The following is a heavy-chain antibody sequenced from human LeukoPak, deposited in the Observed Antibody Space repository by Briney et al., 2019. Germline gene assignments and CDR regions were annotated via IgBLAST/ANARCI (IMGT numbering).Heavy chain of an antibody. D-gene: IGHD1-26*01. V-gene: IGHV4-4*02. CDR1: GGSVTSTNW. J-gene: IGHJ4*02. Sequence: SETLSLTCDVSGGSVTSTNWWTWVRQPPGKGLEWIGEVHLDGRTNYNPSLKSRLIMSVDLPENHISLKLTSVTAADTAVYYCARVPPPSGNYYTTAHIDYWGQGTLVTVSS. CDR2: VHLDGRT. CDR3: ARVPPPSGNYYTTAHIDY.